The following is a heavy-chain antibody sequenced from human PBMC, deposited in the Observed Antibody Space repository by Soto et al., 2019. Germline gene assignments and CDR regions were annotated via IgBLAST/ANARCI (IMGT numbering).Heavy chain of an antibody. CDR2: ISYDGSNK. CDR3: AKGREGIDFWSGYYPTMDV. D-gene: IGHD3-3*01. Sequence: SCAASGFTFSSYGMHWVRQAPGKGLEWVAVISYDGSNKYYADSVKGRFTISRDNSKNTLSLQMNSLRAEDTAVYYCAKGREGIDFWSGYYPTMDVWGQGTTVTVSS. J-gene: IGHJ6*02. CDR1: GFTFSSYG. V-gene: IGHV3-30*18.